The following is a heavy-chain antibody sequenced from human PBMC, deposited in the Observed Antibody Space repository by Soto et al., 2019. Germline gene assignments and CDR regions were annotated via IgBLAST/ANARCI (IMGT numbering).Heavy chain of an antibody. Sequence: GESLKISCKGSGYSFASYWISWVRQMPGKGLEGMGRLDPSDSYTNYSPSFQGHVTISADKSISTAYLQWSSLKASDTAMYYCARHSSIAARPDYYYGMDVWRQRTTVTVSS. D-gene: IGHD6-6*01. J-gene: IGHJ6*02. CDR3: ARHSSIAARPDYYYGMDV. CDR1: GYSFASYW. CDR2: LDPSDSYT. V-gene: IGHV5-10-1*01.